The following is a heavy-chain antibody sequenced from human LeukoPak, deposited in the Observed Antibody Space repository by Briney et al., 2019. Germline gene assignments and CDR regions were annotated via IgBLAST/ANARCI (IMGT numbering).Heavy chain of an antibody. V-gene: IGHV4-34*01. J-gene: IGHJ4*02. CDR2: INQSGIT. CDR1: GGSFSGYY. CDR3: ARARGGSSPFDY. Sequence: TSETLSLTCAVYGGSFSGYYWSWIRQPPGKGLEWIGEINQSGITNYNSSLKSRVTISEDTSKNQFSLKLSSVTAADTGVYYCARARGGSSPFDYWGQGSLVTVSS. D-gene: IGHD4-23*01.